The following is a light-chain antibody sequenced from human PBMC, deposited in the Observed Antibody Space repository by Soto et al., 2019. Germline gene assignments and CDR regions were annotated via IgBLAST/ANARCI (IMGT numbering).Light chain of an antibody. CDR2: EVS. Sequence: DVVLTQSPLSLPVTLGQPASISCRSSQSLVYRDGYTYLNWYLQKPGQSPQLLIYEVSTRVSGVPDRFSGSGSGTDFTLEISRVETDDVGIYYCMQSTQLPPTFGQGTRLEI. CDR1: QSLVYRDGYTY. CDR3: MQSTQLPPT. V-gene: IGKV2D-29*02. J-gene: IGKJ5*01.